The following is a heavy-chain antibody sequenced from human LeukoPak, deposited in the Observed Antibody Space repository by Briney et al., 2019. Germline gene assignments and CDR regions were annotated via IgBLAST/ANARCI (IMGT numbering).Heavy chain of an antibody. CDR1: GDSVSSKNGA. CDR3: ARGVGTTGWYTFDY. V-gene: IGHV6-1*01. J-gene: IGHJ4*02. D-gene: IGHD1-14*01. CDR2: TYYRSKWYS. Sequence: PSQTLSLTCAISGDSVSSKNGAWNWIRQSPSRGLEWLGRTYYRSKWYSDYAVSVQGRITISPDTSKNQFSLQLYSVTPEDAAVYYCARGVGTTGWYTFDYWGQGTLVTVSS.